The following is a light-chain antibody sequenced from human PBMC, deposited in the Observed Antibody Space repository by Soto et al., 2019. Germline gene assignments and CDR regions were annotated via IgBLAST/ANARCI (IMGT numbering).Light chain of an antibody. CDR2: DAS. J-gene: IGKJ5*01. CDR3: QQYNKWPLT. Sequence: EIVMTQSPDTLSVSPGERATLSCRASQSVSSYLAWYQHKPGQPPSLLIYDASTRATDSPARFSGSGSGTEFTLTISSLQSEDFAVYYCQQYNKWPLTFGPGTRLEIK. CDR1: QSVSSY. V-gene: IGKV3-15*01.